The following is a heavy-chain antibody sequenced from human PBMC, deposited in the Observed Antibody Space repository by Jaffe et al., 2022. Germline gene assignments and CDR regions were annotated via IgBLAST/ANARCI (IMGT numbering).Heavy chain of an antibody. J-gene: IGHJ3*02. D-gene: IGHD1-26*01. CDR3: ARDFWDPEGDDAFDI. CDR2: IYYSGST. Sequence: QVQLQESGPGLVKPSETLSLTCTVSGGSISSYYWSWIRQPPGKGLEWIGYIYYSGSTNYNPSLKSRVTISVDTSKNQFSLKLSSVTAADTAVYYCARDFWDPEGDDAFDIWGQGTMVTVSS. V-gene: IGHV4-59*01. CDR1: GGSISSYY.